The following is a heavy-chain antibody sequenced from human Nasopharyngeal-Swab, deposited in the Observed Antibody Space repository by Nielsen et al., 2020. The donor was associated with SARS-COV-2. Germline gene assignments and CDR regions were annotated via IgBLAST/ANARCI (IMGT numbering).Heavy chain of an antibody. D-gene: IGHD1-26*01. CDR1: GFTFSSYG. CDR3: AKARYSGSYPPPFFDY. J-gene: IGHJ4*02. CDR2: ISYDGSNK. Sequence: GESLKISCAASGFTFSSYGMHWVRQAPGKRLEWVAVISYDGSNKYYADSVKGRFTISRDNSKNTLYLQMNSLRAEDTAVYYCAKARYSGSYPPPFFDYWGQGTLVTVSS. V-gene: IGHV3-30*18.